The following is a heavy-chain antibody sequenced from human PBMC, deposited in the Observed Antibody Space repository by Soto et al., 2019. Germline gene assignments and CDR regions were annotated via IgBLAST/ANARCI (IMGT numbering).Heavy chain of an antibody. CDR1: GFTFSSYA. V-gene: IGHV3-30-3*01. D-gene: IGHD3-22*01. Sequence: QVQLVESGGGVVQPGRSLRLSCAASGFTFSSYAMHWVRQAPGKGLEWVAVISYDGSNKYYADSVKGRFTISRDNSKNTLYLQMNSLRAEDTAVYYCARVYDSSGYYGEEGYFDYWGQGTLVTVSS. J-gene: IGHJ4*02. CDR2: ISYDGSNK. CDR3: ARVYDSSGYYGEEGYFDY.